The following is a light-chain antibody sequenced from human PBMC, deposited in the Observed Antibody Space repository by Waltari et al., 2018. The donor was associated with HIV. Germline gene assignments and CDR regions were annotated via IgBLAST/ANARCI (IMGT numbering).Light chain of an antibody. CDR3: MQSLLVKYS. V-gene: IGKV2D-29*02. CDR1: QSLLHSDGKTS. J-gene: IGKJ2*01. Sequence: TQTPVSLSVTPGQSASISCTSSQSLLHSDGKTSLYWYMQKSGQSPRLLVYEVSNRFSGVSDRFTGSGAGTDFTLKITRVEPGDVGVYYCMQSLLVKYSFGQGTRLEL. CDR2: EVS.